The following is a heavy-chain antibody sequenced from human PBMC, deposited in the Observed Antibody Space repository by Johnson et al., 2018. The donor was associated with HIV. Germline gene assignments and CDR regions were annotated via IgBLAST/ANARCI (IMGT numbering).Heavy chain of an antibody. D-gene: IGHD3-10*01. J-gene: IGHJ3*02. V-gene: IGHV3-66*01. Sequence: EVQLVESGGGLVQPGGSLRLSCAASGFTVSTNSMSWVRQAPGKGLEWVSVIYSGGGTYYEDSVKGRFTISRDNSKNTLYLQMNSLRAEDTAVYYCARGLGITMVRGLDAFDIWGQGTMVTVSS. CDR3: ARGLGITMVRGLDAFDI. CDR2: IYSGGGT. CDR1: GFTVSTNS.